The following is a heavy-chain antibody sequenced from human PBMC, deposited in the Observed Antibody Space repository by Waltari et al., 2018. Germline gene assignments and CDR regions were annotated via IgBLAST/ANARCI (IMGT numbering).Heavy chain of an antibody. J-gene: IGHJ4*02. CDR3: ARMQVEMATI. CDR1: GGSISSYY. CDR2: IYYSGST. D-gene: IGHD5-12*01. V-gene: IGHV4-59*01. Sequence: QVQLQESGPGLVKPSETLSLTCTVSGGSISSYYWSWIRQPPGKGLEWIGYIYYSGSTNNNPSLKSRVTISVDTSKNQFSLKLSSVTAADTAVYYCARMQVEMATIWGQGTLVTVSS.